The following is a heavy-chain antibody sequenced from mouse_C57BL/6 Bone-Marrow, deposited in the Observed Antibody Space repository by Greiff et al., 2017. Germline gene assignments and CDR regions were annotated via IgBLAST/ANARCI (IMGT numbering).Heavy chain of an antibody. J-gene: IGHJ4*01. Sequence: VQLQQSGAELVRPGSSVKMSCKTSGYTFTSYGINWVKQRPGQGLEWIGYIDIGNGYTEYNEKFKGKATLTSDTSSSTAYMQLSSLTSEDTAIYCCASPIYYYGSSYYAMDYWGQGTSVTVSS. V-gene: IGHV1-58*01. CDR1: GYTFTSYG. CDR3: ASPIYYYGSSYYAMDY. CDR2: IDIGNGYT. D-gene: IGHD1-1*01.